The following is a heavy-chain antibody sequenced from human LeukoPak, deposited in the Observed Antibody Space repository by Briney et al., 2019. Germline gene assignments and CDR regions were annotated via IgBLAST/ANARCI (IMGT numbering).Heavy chain of an antibody. CDR2: ISTNGGST. Sequence: GGSLRLSCAASGFTFSTYAIHGVRQAPGKGLEYVSGISTNGGSTDYANSVKGRFTISRDNSKNTLYLQMGSLRAEDMAVYYCARSLRHYYYMDVWGKGTTVTVSS. V-gene: IGHV3-64*01. CDR3: ARSLRHYYYMDV. J-gene: IGHJ6*03. CDR1: GFTFSTYA.